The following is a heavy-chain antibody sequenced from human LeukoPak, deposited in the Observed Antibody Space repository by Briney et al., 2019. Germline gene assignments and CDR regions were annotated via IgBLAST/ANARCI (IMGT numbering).Heavy chain of an antibody. Sequence: GGSLRLSCAASGFTFSSYGMHWVRQAPGKGLEWVAVISYDGSNKYYADSVKGRFTISRDNSKNTLYLQMNSLRAEDTAVYYCAKDPDSSSSYFDYWGQGTRVTVSS. CDR3: AKDPDSSSSYFDY. D-gene: IGHD6-6*01. V-gene: IGHV3-30*18. CDR1: GFTFSSYG. J-gene: IGHJ4*02. CDR2: ISYDGSNK.